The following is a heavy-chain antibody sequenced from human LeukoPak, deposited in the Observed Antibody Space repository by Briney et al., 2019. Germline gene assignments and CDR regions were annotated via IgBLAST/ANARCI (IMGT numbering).Heavy chain of an antibody. D-gene: IGHD1-26*01. CDR3: ASRDGSYGY. V-gene: IGHV3-7*01. Sequence: SGGSLRLSCAASGFPFSSHWLNWFRQSPGKGLEWVAHINQDGSEKYYVDSVKGRFTISRDNAKNSLYLQMNSLRAEDTAVYYCASRDGSYGYWGQGTLVTVSS. CDR2: INQDGSEK. CDR1: GFPFSSHW. J-gene: IGHJ4*02.